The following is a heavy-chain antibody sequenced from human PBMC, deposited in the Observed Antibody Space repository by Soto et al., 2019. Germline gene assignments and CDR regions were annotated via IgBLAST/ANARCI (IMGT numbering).Heavy chain of an antibody. Sequence: QLQLQESGPGLVKPSETLSLTCTVSGGSISSSSYYWGWIRQPPGKGLEWIGSIYYSGSTYYNPSLKGRVTISVDTSKNPFTLKLGSVTAADTAVYYCARRVTSYYYYMDVWGKGTTVTVSS. J-gene: IGHJ6*03. V-gene: IGHV4-39*01. CDR3: ARRVTSYYYYMDV. D-gene: IGHD2-21*02. CDR2: IYYSGST. CDR1: GGSISSSSYY.